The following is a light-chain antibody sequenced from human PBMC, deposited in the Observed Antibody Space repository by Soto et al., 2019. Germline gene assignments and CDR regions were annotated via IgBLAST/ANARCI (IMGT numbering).Light chain of an antibody. Sequence: QSVLTQPPSLSGAPGQRVTISCTGSRSNIGAGYDVHWYQYLPGTAPKVLIFDNSNRPSGVPDRFSGSKSGTSASLAITGLQAEDEAVYYCHSYDVSLRGPAFGGGTQLTVL. CDR2: DNS. V-gene: IGLV1-40*01. CDR1: RSNIGAGYD. J-gene: IGLJ2*01. CDR3: HSYDVSLRGPA.